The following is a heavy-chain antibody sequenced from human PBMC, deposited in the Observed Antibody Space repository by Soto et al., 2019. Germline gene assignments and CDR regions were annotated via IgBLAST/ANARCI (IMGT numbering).Heavy chain of an antibody. CDR2: INPNSGGT. CDR1: WYTFTGSY. Sequence: ASDKVSCKAAWYTFTGSYMHLVRQDPGQGLEWMGWINPNSGGTNYAQKFQGRVTMTRDTSISTAYMELSRLRSDDTAVYYGARDSRSTYYYYYGMDGWGQGTTVTFSS. J-gene: IGHJ6*02. CDR3: ARDSRSTYYYYYGMDG. D-gene: IGHD6-6*01. V-gene: IGHV1-2*02.